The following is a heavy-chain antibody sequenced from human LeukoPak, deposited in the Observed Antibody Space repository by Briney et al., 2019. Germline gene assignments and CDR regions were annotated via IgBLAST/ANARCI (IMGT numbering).Heavy chain of an antibody. J-gene: IGHJ4*02. CDR1: GGSISSYY. Sequence: SETLSLTCTVSGGSISSYYWSWIRQPPGKGLEWIGYVYYSGSTNYNPSLKSRVTISVDTSKNQFSLKLSSVTAADTAVYYCARGGDYFDYWGQGTLVTVSS. CDR2: VYYSGST. V-gene: IGHV4-59*01. D-gene: IGHD1-26*01. CDR3: ARGGDYFDY.